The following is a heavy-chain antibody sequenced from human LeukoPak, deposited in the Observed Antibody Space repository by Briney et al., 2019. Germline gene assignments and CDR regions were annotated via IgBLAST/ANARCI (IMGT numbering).Heavy chain of an antibody. Sequence: GGSLRLSCAASGFTVSSNYMSWVRQAPRKGLEWVSVIYSGGSTYYADSVKGRFTISRDNSKNTLYLQMNSLRAEDTAVYYCARDESFYGSGRYYWGQGTLVTVSS. CDR1: GFTVSSNY. J-gene: IGHJ4*02. D-gene: IGHD3-10*01. CDR2: IYSGGST. CDR3: ARDESFYGSGRYY. V-gene: IGHV3-53*01.